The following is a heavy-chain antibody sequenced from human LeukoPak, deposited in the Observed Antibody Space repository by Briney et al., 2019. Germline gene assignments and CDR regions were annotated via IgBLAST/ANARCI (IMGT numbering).Heavy chain of an antibody. V-gene: IGHV4-59*01. CDR2: IYYTGST. CDR1: GGSISGYY. D-gene: IGHD2-8*01. CDR3: ARYHSGHRTSPMCSRWLDP. Sequence: PSETLSLTCTVSGGSISGYYWSWIRQPPGKGLEWIGYIYYTGSTNYNPSLKSRVTISVDTSKNQFSLKLSSVTAADTAVYYCARYHSGHRTSPMCSRWLDPWGQGTLVSVSS. J-gene: IGHJ5*02.